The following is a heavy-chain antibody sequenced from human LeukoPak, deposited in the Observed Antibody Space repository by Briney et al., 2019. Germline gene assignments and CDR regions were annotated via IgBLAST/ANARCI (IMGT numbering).Heavy chain of an antibody. CDR3: ARFVVYYDIWTGYYMPLYYFDY. CDR2: INPNSGGT. J-gene: IGHJ4*02. Sequence: ASVKVSCKASGYTFTGYYMHWVRQAPGQGLEWMGWINPNSGGTNYAQKFQGRVTMTRDTSISTAYMELSRLRSDDTAVYYCARFVVYYDIWTGYYMPLYYFDYWGQGTLVTVSS. V-gene: IGHV1-2*02. D-gene: IGHD3-9*01. CDR1: GYTFTGYY.